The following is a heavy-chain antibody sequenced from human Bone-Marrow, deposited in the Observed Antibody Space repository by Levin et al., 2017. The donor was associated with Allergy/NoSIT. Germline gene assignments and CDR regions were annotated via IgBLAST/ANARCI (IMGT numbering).Heavy chain of an antibody. V-gene: IGHV3-23*01. CDR2: ISGSGDST. CDR3: AGDRDFYGSGSLGN. J-gene: IGHJ4*02. Sequence: ASVKVSCAASGFTFSNYAMSWVRQAPGKGLEWVSGISGSGDSTYDGDSVKGRFTISRDNSKNTLYLQMNSLRAEDTAVYYCAGDRDFYGSGSLGNWGQGTLVTVSS. CDR1: GFTFSNYA. D-gene: IGHD3-10*01.